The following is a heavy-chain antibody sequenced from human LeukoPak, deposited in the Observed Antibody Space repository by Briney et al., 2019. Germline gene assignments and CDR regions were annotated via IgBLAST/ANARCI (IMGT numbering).Heavy chain of an antibody. V-gene: IGHV5-51*01. Sequence: GESLKISCKASGYSFTRNWIGWVRQMPGKGLEWMGFIFPGDSDSRYSPSFYGQVSFSVNRSSSTANLQWSSLQASDTAIYYCVRASEDPTMGYYFDHWGQGTLVTVSS. J-gene: IGHJ4*02. CDR3: VRASEDPTMGYYFDH. CDR1: GYSFTRNW. CDR2: IFPGDSDS. D-gene: IGHD5-18*01.